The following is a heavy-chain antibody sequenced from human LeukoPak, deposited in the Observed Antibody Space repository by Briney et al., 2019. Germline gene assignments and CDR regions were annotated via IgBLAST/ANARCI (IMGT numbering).Heavy chain of an antibody. J-gene: IGHJ4*02. CDR1: GGTFSSYA. D-gene: IGHD4-23*01. V-gene: IGHV1-69*13. CDR2: IIPIFGTA. CDR3: ARDHGGNSLDY. Sequence: SVTVSCKASGGTFSSYAISWVRQAPGQGLEWMGGIIPIFGTANYAQKFQGRVTITADESTSTAYMELRSLRSDDTAVYYCARDHGGNSLDYWGQGTLVTVSS.